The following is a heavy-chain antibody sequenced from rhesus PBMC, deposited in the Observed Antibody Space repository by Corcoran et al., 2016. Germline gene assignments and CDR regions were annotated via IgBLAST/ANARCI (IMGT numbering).Heavy chain of an antibody. V-gene: IGHV4-173*01. CDR3: AREGTYNFWTGYPFDY. J-gene: IGHJ4*01. CDR1: GGSISSNY. D-gene: IGHD3-3*01. CDR2: IFGSGGST. Sequence: QLQLQESGPGLVKPSETLSLTCAVSGGSISSNYWSWIRQPPGKGLEWIGRIFGSGGSTDYNPSLKSRVTISTDPSKNQFSLQLSSVTATDTAVYYCAREGTYNFWTGYPFDYWGQGVLVTVSS.